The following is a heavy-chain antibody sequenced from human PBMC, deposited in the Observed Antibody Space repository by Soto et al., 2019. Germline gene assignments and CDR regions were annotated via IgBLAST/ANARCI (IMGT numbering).Heavy chain of an antibody. Sequence: QLQLQESGSGLVKPSQTLSLTCAVSGGSISSGGYSWSWIRQPPGKGLEWIGYIYHSGSTYYNPSLKRRVTLSVDMSNNQFSLKLSSVTAADTAVYSCARGMTTVTTFDYWGQGTLVTVSS. J-gene: IGHJ4*02. CDR3: ARGMTTVTTFDY. CDR2: IYHSGST. D-gene: IGHD4-17*01. V-gene: IGHV4-30-2*01. CDR1: GGSISSGGYS.